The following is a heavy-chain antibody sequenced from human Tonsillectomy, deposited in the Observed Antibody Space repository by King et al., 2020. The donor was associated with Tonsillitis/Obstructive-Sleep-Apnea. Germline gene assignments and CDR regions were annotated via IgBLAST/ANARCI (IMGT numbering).Heavy chain of an antibody. Sequence: QFVQSGAEMKKPGASVKVSCTASGYTFTDYALYWIRQAPGHSLEWMGWINPGSGNTKYSQKFQGRLSITRETSANRAYMELSGLRSEDTAVYFCGRDRQGVDYWGQGTLVSVSS. V-gene: IGHV1-3*01. CDR2: INPGSGNT. J-gene: IGHJ4*02. CDR1: GYTFTDYA. CDR3: GRDRQGVDY.